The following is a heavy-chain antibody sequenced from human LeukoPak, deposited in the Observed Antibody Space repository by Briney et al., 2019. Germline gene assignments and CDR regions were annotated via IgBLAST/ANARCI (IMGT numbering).Heavy chain of an antibody. D-gene: IGHD3-10*01. Sequence: PGGSLRLSCAASGFTFSNAWMSWVRQAPGKGLEWVGRIKSKTDGGTTDYAAPVKGRFTISRDDSKNTLYLQMNSLKTEDTAVYYCTTLQGTMVRGVIITHFDYWGRGTLVTVSS. CDR3: TTLQGTMVRGVIITHFDY. CDR2: IKSKTDGGTT. CDR1: GFTFSNAW. J-gene: IGHJ4*02. V-gene: IGHV3-15*01.